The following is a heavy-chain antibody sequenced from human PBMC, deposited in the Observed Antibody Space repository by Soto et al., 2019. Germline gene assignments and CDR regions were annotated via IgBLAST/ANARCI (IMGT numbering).Heavy chain of an antibody. V-gene: IGHV1-8*01. J-gene: IGHJ6*02. D-gene: IGHD6-13*01. CDR3: ARRGYSSSWYYYYYYGMDV. CDR1: GYTFTSYD. CDR2: MNPNSGNT. Sequence: QVPLVQSGAEVKKPGASVKVSCKASGYTFTSYDISWVRQATGQGLEWMGWMNPNSGNTGYAQKFQGRVTMTRNTSISTAYMELSSLRSEDTAVYYCARRGYSSSWYYYYYYGMDVWGQGTTVTVSS.